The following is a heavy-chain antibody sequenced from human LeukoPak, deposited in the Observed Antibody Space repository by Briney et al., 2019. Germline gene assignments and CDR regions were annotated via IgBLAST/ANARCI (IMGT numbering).Heavy chain of an antibody. Sequence: PGRSLRLSCAASGFTFSSYAMHWVRQAPGKGLEWVAVISYDGSNKYYADSVKGRLTISRDNSKNTLYLQMNSLRAEDTAVYYCARGRSGKWELLDYWGQGTLVTVSS. CDR1: GFTFSSYA. CDR3: ARGRSGKWELLDY. D-gene: IGHD1-26*01. CDR2: ISYDGSNK. V-gene: IGHV3-30-3*01. J-gene: IGHJ4*02.